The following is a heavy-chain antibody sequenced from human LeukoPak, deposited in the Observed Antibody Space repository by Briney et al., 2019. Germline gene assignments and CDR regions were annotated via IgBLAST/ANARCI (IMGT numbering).Heavy chain of an antibody. CDR2: ISSSVGTI. CDR1: GFTFSGYE. Sequence: GGSLRLSCLASGFTFSGYEMSWFRHAPGKGLEWVSYISSSVGTIFHADSVKGRFTISRDNAKNSLYLQMNSLRTEDTAIYYCARGWRSDYWGQGTLVTVSS. V-gene: IGHV3-48*03. J-gene: IGHJ4*02. D-gene: IGHD3-3*01. CDR3: ARGWRSDY.